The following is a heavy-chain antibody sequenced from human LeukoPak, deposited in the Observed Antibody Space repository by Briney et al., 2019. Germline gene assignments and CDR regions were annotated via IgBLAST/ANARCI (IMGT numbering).Heavy chain of an antibody. CDR2: IYYSGST. J-gene: IGHJ4*02. CDR1: GGSISSYY. V-gene: IGHV4-59*04. CDR3: ASSPRMATSHFDY. D-gene: IGHD5-24*01. Sequence: PSETLSLPCTVSGGSISSYYWSWIRQPPGKRLEWIGHIYYSGSTYCNPSLKSRVTISVDTSKNQFSLKLSSVTAADTAVYFCASSPRMATSHFDYWGQGTLVTVSS.